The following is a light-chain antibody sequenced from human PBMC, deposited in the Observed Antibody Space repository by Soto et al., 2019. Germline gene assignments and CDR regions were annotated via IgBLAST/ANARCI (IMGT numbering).Light chain of an antibody. Sequence: EIVMTQSPATLSVSPGERATLSCRASQSVSSNLAWYQQEPGQAPRLLIYGASTRATGIPARFSGSGSGTEFTLTISSLQSEDFAVYYCQQYNNWPRRTFGQGTKVDIK. CDR3: QQYNNWPRRT. J-gene: IGKJ1*01. V-gene: IGKV3-15*01. CDR1: QSVSSN. CDR2: GAS.